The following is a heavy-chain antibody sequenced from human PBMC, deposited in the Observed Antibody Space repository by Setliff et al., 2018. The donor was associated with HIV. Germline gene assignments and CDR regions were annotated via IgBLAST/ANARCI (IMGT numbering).Heavy chain of an antibody. CDR3: VRGGHWRFDY. J-gene: IGHJ4*02. V-gene: IGHV4-4*02. CDR1: GDSISSGHW. CDR2: IHPSGRT. Sequence: SETLSLTCSVSGDSISSGHWWTWVRQPPGTGLEWIAEIHPSGRTNFNPSLKTRVTTSVDKSKNQFSLNLSSVTAADTAVYYCVRGGHWRFDYWGQGTLVTVSS. D-gene: IGHD1-1*01.